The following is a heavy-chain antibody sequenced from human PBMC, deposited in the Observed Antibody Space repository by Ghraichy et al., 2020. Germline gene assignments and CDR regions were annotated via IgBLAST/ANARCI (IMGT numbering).Heavy chain of an antibody. CDR3: AKDDYYDSSGYSSHWFDC. J-gene: IGHJ4*02. CDR1: GFTFSSYT. Sequence: GGSLRLSCAASGFTFSSYTMSWVRQAPGKGLEWVSSISGSVDSTYYADSVKGRFTISRDNSKNTLYLQMNSLRAEDTAVYYCAKDDYYDSSGYSSHWFDCWGQGTLVAVSS. V-gene: IGHV3-23*01. CDR2: ISGSVDST. D-gene: IGHD3-22*01.